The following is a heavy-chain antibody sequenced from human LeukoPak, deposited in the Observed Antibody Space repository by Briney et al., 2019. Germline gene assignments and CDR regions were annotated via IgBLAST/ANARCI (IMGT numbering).Heavy chain of an antibody. J-gene: IGHJ6*03. D-gene: IGHD6-13*01. Sequence: KASETLSLTCTVSGGSISSSSYYWGWIRQPPGKGLEWIGSIYYSGSTYYNPSLKSRVTISVDTSKNQFSLKLSSVTAADTAVYYCARVTYSSSWYLDYYYYMDVWGKGTTVTVSS. V-gene: IGHV4-39*07. CDR3: ARVTYSSSWYLDYYYYMDV. CDR1: GGSISSSSYY. CDR2: IYYSGST.